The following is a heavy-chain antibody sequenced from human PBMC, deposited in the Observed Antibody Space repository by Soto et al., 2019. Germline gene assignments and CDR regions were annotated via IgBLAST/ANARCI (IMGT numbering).Heavy chain of an antibody. Sequence: QVQLQESGPGLVKPSETLSLTCTVSGGSIISYYWSWIRQPPGKGLEWIGYIYYSGGTNYNPSLKSRVTISVDTSKNQFSLKLSSVTAADTAVYYCARDLRLDYWGQGTLVTVSS. CDR2: IYYSGGT. J-gene: IGHJ4*02. CDR3: ARDLRLDY. CDR1: GGSIISYY. V-gene: IGHV4-59*01. D-gene: IGHD4-17*01.